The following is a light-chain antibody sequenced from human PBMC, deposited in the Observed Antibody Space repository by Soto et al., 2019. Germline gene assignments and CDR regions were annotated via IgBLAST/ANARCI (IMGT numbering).Light chain of an antibody. Sequence: QSVLTQPASVSGSPGQSITISCTGTSSDVGGYNSVSWYRQDPGKAPKLIIYDVTYRPSGVSNRFSGSKSGNTASLTISGLQSEDEADYHCSSFTSSITYVFGTCLKVTVL. CDR2: DVT. CDR3: SSFTSSITYV. V-gene: IGLV2-14*01. CDR1: SSDVGGYNS. J-gene: IGLJ1*01.